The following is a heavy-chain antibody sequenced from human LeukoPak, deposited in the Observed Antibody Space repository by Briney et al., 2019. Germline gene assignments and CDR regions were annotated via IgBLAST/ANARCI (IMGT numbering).Heavy chain of an antibody. CDR3: ARGRWRLVLGYYFDY. J-gene: IGHJ4*02. CDR2: IKQDGSET. D-gene: IGHD6-6*01. Sequence: PGGSLKLSCAASGFTFSSSWMSWVRQAPGKGLEWVANIKQDGSETYYVDSERGRFTISRDNTKNSLYLQLNSLRAEDTAVYYCARGRWRLVLGYYFDYWGQGTLVTVSS. V-gene: IGHV3-7*05. CDR1: GFTFSSSW.